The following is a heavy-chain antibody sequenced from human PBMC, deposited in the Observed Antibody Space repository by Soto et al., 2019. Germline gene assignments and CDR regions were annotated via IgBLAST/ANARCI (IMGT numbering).Heavy chain of an antibody. CDR2: ISYDGGNK. CDR1: GFTFSSYG. V-gene: IGHV3-30*18. J-gene: IGHJ6*02. CDR3: AKGTGDADYYYYGLDV. Sequence: QVQLVESGGGVVQPGRSLRLSCAASGFTFSSYGMHWVRQAPGKGLEWVAVISYDGGNKYYADSVKGRFTISRDNSKNTLYLQMNSRRAANTALYYCAKGTGDADYYYYGLDVWGQGNKVT.